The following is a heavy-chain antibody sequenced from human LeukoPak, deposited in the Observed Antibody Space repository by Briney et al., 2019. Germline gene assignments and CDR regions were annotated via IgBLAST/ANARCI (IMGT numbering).Heavy chain of an antibody. CDR3: VRYPNYCDNPPNLDY. J-gene: IGHJ4*02. D-gene: IGHD4-23*01. Sequence: SELLFLTCAVYGGFFSGYYWCWIRQPPGKGQELTGVITDSGSTNYNPSFKSRVTISVDTSNTKFSLQRSAVTAADTAVYFCVRYPNYCDNPPNLDYWGQGTLGTVSS. CDR1: GGFFSGYY. CDR2: ITDSGST. V-gene: IGHV4-34*01.